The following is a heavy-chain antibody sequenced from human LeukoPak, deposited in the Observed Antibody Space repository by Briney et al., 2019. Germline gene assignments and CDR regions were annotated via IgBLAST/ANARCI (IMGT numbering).Heavy chain of an antibody. V-gene: IGHV6-1*01. CDR2: TYYRSKWYN. J-gene: IGHJ6*03. D-gene: IGHD3-10*01. CDR3: ARDREVGRTMVRTQGYYYYYMDV. CDR1: GDSVSSNSAA. Sequence: SQTLSLTCAISGDSVSSNSAAWNWIRQSPSRGLEWLGRTYYRSKWYNDYAVSVKSRITINPDTSKNQFSLKLSSVTAADTAVYYCARDREVGRTMVRTQGYYYYYMDVWGKGTTVTISS.